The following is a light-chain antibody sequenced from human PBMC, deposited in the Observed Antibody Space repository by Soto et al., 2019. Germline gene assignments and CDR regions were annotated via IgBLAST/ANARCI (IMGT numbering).Light chain of an antibody. J-gene: IGLJ7*01. CDR1: SSNIGAGYD. V-gene: IGLV1-40*01. CDR3: QSYDSSLSGSV. Sequence: QSVLTQSPSVSGAPGQRVTISCTRSSSNIGAGYDVHWYQQLPGTAPKLLIYDNTNRPSGVPDRFSGSKSGTSASLAITGLQAEDEAEYYCQSYDSSLSGSVFGGGTQLTVL. CDR2: DNT.